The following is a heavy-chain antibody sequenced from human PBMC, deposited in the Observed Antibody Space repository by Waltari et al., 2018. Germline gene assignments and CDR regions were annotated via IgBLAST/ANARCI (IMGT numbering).Heavy chain of an antibody. D-gene: IGHD3-22*01. Sequence: QVQLQESGPGLVKPSETLSLTCTVSGGPISSSYWSWFRQPPGKGLEWIGYIYYSGSTNYNPSLKSRVTISVDTSKNQFSLKLSSVTAADTAVYYCAIFGTSGYYYYWGQGTLVTVSS. V-gene: IGHV4-59*01. CDR1: GGPISSSY. CDR2: IYYSGST. CDR3: AIFGTSGYYYY. J-gene: IGHJ4*02.